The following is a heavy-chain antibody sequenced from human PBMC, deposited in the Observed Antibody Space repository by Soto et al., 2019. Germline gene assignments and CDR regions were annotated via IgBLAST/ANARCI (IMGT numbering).Heavy chain of an antibody. CDR1: GGSISSSNW. V-gene: IGHV4-4*02. CDR2: IYHSGST. J-gene: IGHJ4*02. Sequence: QVQLQESGPGLVKPSGTLSLTCAVSGGSISSSNWWSWVRQPPGKGLEWIGEIYHSGSTSYNPSLMSRVGISVGKSKPQFSLNLSSVTAADTAVHYCASYYTGNRPFDHWGQGTLLTASA. CDR3: ASYYTGNRPFDH. D-gene: IGHD3-22*01.